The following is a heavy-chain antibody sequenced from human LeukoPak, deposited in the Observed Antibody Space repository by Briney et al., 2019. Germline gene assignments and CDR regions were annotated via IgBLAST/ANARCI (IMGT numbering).Heavy chain of an antibody. CDR1: GGSFSGYY. Sequence: SETLSLTCAVYGGSFSGYYWSWIRQPPGKGLEWIGEINHSGSTNYNPSLKSRVTISVDTSKNQFSLKLSSVTAADTAVYYCARGSGSYYSNYMDVWGKGTTVTVSS. CDR3: ARGSGSYYSNYMDV. D-gene: IGHD1-26*01. J-gene: IGHJ6*03. V-gene: IGHV4-34*01. CDR2: INHSGST.